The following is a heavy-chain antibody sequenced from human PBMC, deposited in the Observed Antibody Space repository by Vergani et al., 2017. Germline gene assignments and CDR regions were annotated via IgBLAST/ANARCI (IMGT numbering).Heavy chain of an antibody. CDR3: ARGGSIAAPSYLYYFYMDV. CDR1: GYTFSSYG. Sequence: QVQLVQSGGEVKKPGASVKVSCKASGYTFSSYGINWVRQAPGQGLEWLGWISGYDGKTKYVEKLQGRITVTIDTSTNSAYMELRGLRSDDTAVYYCARGGSIAAPSYLYYFYMDVWDKGTSVTVSS. CDR2: ISGYDGKT. J-gene: IGHJ6*03. D-gene: IGHD6-6*01. V-gene: IGHV1-18*01.